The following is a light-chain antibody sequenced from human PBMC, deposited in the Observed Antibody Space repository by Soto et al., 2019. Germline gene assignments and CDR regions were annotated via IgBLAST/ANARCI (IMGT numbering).Light chain of an antibody. Sequence: DKVMTRSPATLSVSPGERATLSCRASQSVSSNLAWYQQIHGQAPRILIFGASRRATGVPDRFRGSGSGTEGTITISGLKSEDGAVYYCQQCHNWSRTFGQGTKVDIK. J-gene: IGKJ1*01. CDR2: GAS. CDR3: QQCHNWSRT. CDR1: QSVSSN. V-gene: IGKV3-15*01.